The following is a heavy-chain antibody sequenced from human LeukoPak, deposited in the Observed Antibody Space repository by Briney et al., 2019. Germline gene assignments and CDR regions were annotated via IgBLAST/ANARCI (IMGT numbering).Heavy chain of an antibody. Sequence: TGGSPRLSCAASGFTFSSYGMHWVRQAPGKGLEWVAVISYDGSNKYYADSVKGRFTISRGNSKNTLYLQMNSLRAEDTAVYYCAKAQEYSSSSSYYYYYGMDVWGQGTTVTVSS. CDR3: AKAQEYSSSSSYYYYYGMDV. CDR1: GFTFSSYG. V-gene: IGHV3-30*18. CDR2: ISYDGSNK. J-gene: IGHJ6*02. D-gene: IGHD6-6*01.